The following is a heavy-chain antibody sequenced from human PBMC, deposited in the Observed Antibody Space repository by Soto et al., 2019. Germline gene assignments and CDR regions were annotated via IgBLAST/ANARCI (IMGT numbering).Heavy chain of an antibody. D-gene: IGHD6-13*01. Sequence: GESLKISCKGSGYSFTSYWIGWVRQMPGKGLEWMGIIYPGDSDTRYSPSFQGLVTISVDKSISTAYLQWSSLKASDTAMYYCAIPDSSSWYAGYYGMDVWGQGTTVTVSS. CDR1: GYSFTSYW. CDR3: AIPDSSSWYAGYYGMDV. J-gene: IGHJ6*02. CDR2: IYPGDSDT. V-gene: IGHV5-51*01.